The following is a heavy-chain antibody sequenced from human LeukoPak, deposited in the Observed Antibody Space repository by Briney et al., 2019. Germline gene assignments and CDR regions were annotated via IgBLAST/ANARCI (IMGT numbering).Heavy chain of an antibody. Sequence: GGSLRLSCTASGFTFSSYTMSWVRKAPGEGLEWLSAINGRGITYYAGSVKGRFTISRDNSENTLYLQMNSLTVDDTAVYFCAKERQTGDYFTSDYWGQGTLVTVSS. V-gene: IGHV3-23*01. CDR3: AKERQTGDYFTSDY. D-gene: IGHD4-17*01. J-gene: IGHJ4*02. CDR2: INGRGIT. CDR1: GFTFSSYT.